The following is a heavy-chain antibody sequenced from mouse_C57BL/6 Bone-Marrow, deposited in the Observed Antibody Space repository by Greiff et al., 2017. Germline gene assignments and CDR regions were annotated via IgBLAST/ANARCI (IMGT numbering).Heavy chain of an antibody. J-gene: IGHJ3*01. CDR3: ARSSYGSGFAY. D-gene: IGHD1-1*01. CDR2: IYPYNGVS. Sequence: EVKVVESGPELVKPGASVKISCKASGYSFTGYYMHWVKQSHGNILDWIGYIYPYNGVSSYNQKFKGKATLTVDKSSSTAYMELRSLTSEDSAVYYCARSSYGSGFAYWGQGTLVTVSA. CDR1: GYSFTGYY. V-gene: IGHV1-31*01.